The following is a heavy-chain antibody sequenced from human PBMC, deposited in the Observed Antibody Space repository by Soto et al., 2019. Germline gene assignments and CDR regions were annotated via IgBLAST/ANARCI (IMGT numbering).Heavy chain of an antibody. D-gene: IGHD1-26*01. Sequence: QVQLVESGGGVVHPGGSLGLSCAASASIFKGHGMHWVRQAPGKGLEWVAIIRYDGSDEHYGDSVKGRFTISRDNSKNMLYLQMNSLRAEDTAVYYCARAGVGATTFFGFLDYWGQGTLVTVSS. CDR1: ASIFKGHG. CDR3: ARAGVGATTFFGFLDY. V-gene: IGHV3-33*08. CDR2: IRYDGSDE. J-gene: IGHJ4*02.